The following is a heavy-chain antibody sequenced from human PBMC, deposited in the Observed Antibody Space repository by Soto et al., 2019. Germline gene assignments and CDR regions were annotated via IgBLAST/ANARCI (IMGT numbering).Heavy chain of an antibody. CDR1: GFILRSYW. CDR3: ANFTDASFSAIDI. Sequence: PGGSLRLSCAASGFILRSYWMHWVRQTPGKGLEWVSRINRDGTNTAYADSVKGRFTFSRDNSKKMMHLQMNSLRAEDTAVYYCANFTDASFSAIDIWGQGTTVTVSS. J-gene: IGHJ3*02. CDR2: INRDGTNT. V-gene: IGHV3-74*01. D-gene: IGHD3-16*02.